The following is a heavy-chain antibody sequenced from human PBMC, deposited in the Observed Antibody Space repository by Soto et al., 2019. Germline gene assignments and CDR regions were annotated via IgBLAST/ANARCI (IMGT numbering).Heavy chain of an antibody. CDR1: GGSISSGGHS. CDR2: ISHSGST. J-gene: IGHJ4*02. CDR3: ARGGLLPDY. V-gene: IGHV4-30-2*01. D-gene: IGHD6-19*01. Sequence: QLQLQESGSGLVKPSQTLSLTCAVSGGSISSGGHSWSWIRQPPGKGLEWIGYISHSGSTYYNPSLKSRVTISVDRSKNQFSLKLSSVTAAATAVYYCARGGLLPDYWGQGTLVTVSS.